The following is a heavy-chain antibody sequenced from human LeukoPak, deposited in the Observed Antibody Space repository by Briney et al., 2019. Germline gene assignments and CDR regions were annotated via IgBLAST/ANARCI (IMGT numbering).Heavy chain of an antibody. CDR2: ISSSGSTI. J-gene: IGHJ4*02. Sequence: GGSLRLSCAASGFTFSSYEMNWVRQAPGKGLEWVSYISSSGSTIYYADSVKGRFTISRDNAENSLYLQMNSLRAEDTAVYYCARDRRRDGYNFAVYWGQGTLVTVSS. CDR1: GFTFSSYE. V-gene: IGHV3-48*03. CDR3: ARDRRRDGYNFAVY. D-gene: IGHD5-24*01.